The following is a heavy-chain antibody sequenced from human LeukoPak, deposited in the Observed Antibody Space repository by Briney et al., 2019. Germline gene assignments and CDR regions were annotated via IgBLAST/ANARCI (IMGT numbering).Heavy chain of an antibody. J-gene: IGHJ5*02. Sequence: SETLSLTCTVSGGSISSSSYYWGWIRQPPGKGLEWTGSIYYSGSTYYNPSLKSRVTISVDTSKNQFSLKLSSVTAADTAVYYCASLYYYDSSGSPHFDPWGQGTLVTVSS. V-gene: IGHV4-39*01. CDR1: GGSISSSSYY. CDR2: IYYSGST. CDR3: ASLYYYDSSGSPHFDP. D-gene: IGHD3-22*01.